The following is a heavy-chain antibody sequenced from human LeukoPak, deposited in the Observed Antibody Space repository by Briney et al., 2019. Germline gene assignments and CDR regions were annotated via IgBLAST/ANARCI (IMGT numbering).Heavy chain of an antibody. V-gene: IGHV3-23*01. CDR1: GFTFDDYG. CDR2: ISGGGGGT. CDR3: AKDLGGKPYYYYGMDV. J-gene: IGHJ6*02. Sequence: GGSLRLSCAASGFTFDDYGMTWVRQAPGKGLEWVSAISGGGGGTFYADSVKGRFTISRDNSKNTLYLQMNSLRAEDTAVYYCAKDLGGKPYYYYGMDVWGQGTTVTVSS.